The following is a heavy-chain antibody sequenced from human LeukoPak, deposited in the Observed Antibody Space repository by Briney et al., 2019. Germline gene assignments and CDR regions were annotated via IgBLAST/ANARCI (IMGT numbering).Heavy chain of an antibody. Sequence: PGGSLRLSGGASVFTLRSYSMNGVAQAPGKGLEWVSFISSGINTICYADSVKGQFTISRDNAKNSLYLQMNTLRDEDTAVYYCARKGELDYWGQGTLVTVSS. CDR3: ARKGELDY. CDR2: ISSGINTI. D-gene: IGHD3-16*01. V-gene: IGHV3-48*02. J-gene: IGHJ4*02. CDR1: VFTLRSYS.